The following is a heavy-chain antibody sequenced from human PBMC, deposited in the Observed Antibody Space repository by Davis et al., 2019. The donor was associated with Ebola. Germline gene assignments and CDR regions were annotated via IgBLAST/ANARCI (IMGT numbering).Heavy chain of an antibody. J-gene: IGHJ2*01. D-gene: IGHD3-22*01. CDR1: GFSITNHH. CDR3: ARSVFYDSTGYFVHWYYNL. CDR2: GYYAWMT. V-gene: IGHV4-59*11. Sequence: SESLSLTCTASGFSITNHHSRWIRQSPGKGLERIGYGYYAWMTDYNPSLKSRALISVDTSKNHFSLSLCSVTAAETAIYYCARSVFYDSTGYFVHWYYNLWGRGTLVTVSS.